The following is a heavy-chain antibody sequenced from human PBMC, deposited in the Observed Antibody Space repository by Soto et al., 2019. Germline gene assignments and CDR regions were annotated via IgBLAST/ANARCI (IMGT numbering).Heavy chain of an antibody. CDR1: GFTFGSFA. CDR2: VSDDGVTK. D-gene: IGHD6-19*01. Sequence: QVQLVESGGGVVQPGRSLRLSCAASGFTFGSFAMHWVRQAPGKGLEWVALVSDDGVTKYYADSVTGRFTISRDNSKNTLYLAMNSLRTGDTAVYYGCSSGWWGQGALVTVSS. J-gene: IGHJ4*02. V-gene: IGHV3-30*04. CDR3: CSSGW.